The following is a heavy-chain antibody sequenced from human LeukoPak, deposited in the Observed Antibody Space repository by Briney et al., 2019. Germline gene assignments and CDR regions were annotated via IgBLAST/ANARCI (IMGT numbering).Heavy chain of an antibody. CDR1: GYSLTNNW. J-gene: IGHJ3*02. CDR2: IYPGDSDT. D-gene: IGHD3-22*01. V-gene: IGHV5-51*01. Sequence: GESLKISCKVSGYSLTNNWIGWVRQVPGKGLEWMGLIYPGDSDTRYSPSFQGQVTISADKSISTAYLQWSSLKASDTAMYYCARHLAHYYDSSGYYIDAFDIWGQGTMVTVSS. CDR3: ARHLAHYYDSSGYYIDAFDI.